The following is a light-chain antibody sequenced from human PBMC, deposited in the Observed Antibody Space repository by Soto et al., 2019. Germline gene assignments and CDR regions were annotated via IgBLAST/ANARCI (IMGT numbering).Light chain of an antibody. J-gene: IGLJ2*01. V-gene: IGLV2-8*01. Sequence: QSALTQPPSASGSPGQSVTISCTGTGSDIGAYNYVSWYQQYPGKAPKVMIYDVIKRPSGVPDRLPGSKSGNTASLTVSGLRPDDEAVYSCSSFVGGDSFDVIFGGGAKLTVL. CDR3: SSFVGGDSFDVI. CDR2: DVI. CDR1: GSDIGAYNY.